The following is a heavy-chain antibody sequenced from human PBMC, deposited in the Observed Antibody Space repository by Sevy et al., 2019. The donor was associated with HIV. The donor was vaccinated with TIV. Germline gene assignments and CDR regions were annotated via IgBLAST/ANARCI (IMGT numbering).Heavy chain of an antibody. J-gene: IGHJ4*02. V-gene: IGHV3-23*01. CDR3: AKDRAVVVVAATPLHS. D-gene: IGHD2-15*01. Sequence: GGSLRLSCAASRFTFSSYAMSWVRQAPGKGLEWVSAISGSGGSTYYADSVKGRFTISRDNSKNTLYLQMNSLRAEDTAVYYCAKDRAVVVVAATPLHSWGQGTLVTVSS. CDR1: RFTFSSYA. CDR2: ISGSGGST.